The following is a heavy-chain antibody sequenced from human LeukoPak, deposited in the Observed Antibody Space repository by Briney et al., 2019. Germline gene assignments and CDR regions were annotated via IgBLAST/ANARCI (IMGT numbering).Heavy chain of an antibody. CDR1: GGSVSSYY. D-gene: IGHD5-24*01. V-gene: IGHV4-4*07. CDR3: AREGDGYIYFDY. J-gene: IGHJ4*02. CDR2: ISSSGST. Sequence: SETLSLTCTVSGGSVSSYYWNWIRQPAGKGLEWIGRISSSGSTNYNPSLKSRVTVSVDTSKNQFSLKVTSVTAADTAVYYCAREGDGYIYFDYWGQGTLITVSS.